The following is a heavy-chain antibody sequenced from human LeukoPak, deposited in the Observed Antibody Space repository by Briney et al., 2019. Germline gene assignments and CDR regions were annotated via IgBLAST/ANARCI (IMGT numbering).Heavy chain of an antibody. CDR2: MNPNSGNT. D-gene: IGHD1-26*01. V-gene: IGHV1-8*01. J-gene: IGHJ4*02. CDR1: GYTFTNYD. Sequence: ASVKVSCKASGYTFTNYDINWLRQATGQGLEWMGWMNPNSGNTGYAQKFQGRVTMTRNTSISTAYMELSSLRSEDTAVYYCARGPRMYSGSYFGYWGQGTLVTVSS. CDR3: ARGPRMYSGSYFGY.